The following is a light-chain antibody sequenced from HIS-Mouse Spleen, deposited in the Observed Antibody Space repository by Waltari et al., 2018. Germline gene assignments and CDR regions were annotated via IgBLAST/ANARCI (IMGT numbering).Light chain of an antibody. CDR3: CSYAGSYTWV. V-gene: IGLV2-11*01. Sequence: QSALTQPRSVSGSPGQSVTIPCTGTSSHVGGYNSVSWYQQHPGKAPKRMIYDVSKRPSGVPDRFSGSKSGNTASLTISGLQAEDEADYYCCSYAGSYTWVFGGGTKLTVL. CDR2: DVS. J-gene: IGLJ3*02. CDR1: SSHVGGYNS.